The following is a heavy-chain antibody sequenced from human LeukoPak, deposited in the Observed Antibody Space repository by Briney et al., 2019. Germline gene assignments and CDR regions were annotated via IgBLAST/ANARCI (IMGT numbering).Heavy chain of an antibody. CDR2: ISGSGGST. D-gene: IGHD3-9*01. Sequence: PGGSLRLSCAASGFTFSSYAMSWVRQAPGKGLEWVSAISGSGGSTYYADSVKGRFTISRDNSKNTLYLQMNSLRAEDTAVYYCARAPIRYFDWPRMDVWGQGTTVTVSS. CDR1: GFTFSSYA. J-gene: IGHJ6*02. CDR3: ARAPIRYFDWPRMDV. V-gene: IGHV3-23*01.